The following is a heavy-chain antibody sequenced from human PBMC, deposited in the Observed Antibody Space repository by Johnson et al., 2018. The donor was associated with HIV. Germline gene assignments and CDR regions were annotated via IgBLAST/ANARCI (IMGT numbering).Heavy chain of an antibody. D-gene: IGHD1-14*01. CDR1: GFTFDEFDDYA. J-gene: IGHJ3*02. V-gene: IGHV3-11*04. Sequence: QVQLVESGGGLVQPGGSLRLSCAASGFTFDEFDDYAMSWVRQAPGKGLEGVSYINSAGGTKHYADSVKGRFTISRDNAKNSVYLQMNSLRAEDTAVYYCARDGGLITGAFDIWGQGTMVTVSS. CDR3: ARDGGLITGAFDI. CDR2: INSAGGTK.